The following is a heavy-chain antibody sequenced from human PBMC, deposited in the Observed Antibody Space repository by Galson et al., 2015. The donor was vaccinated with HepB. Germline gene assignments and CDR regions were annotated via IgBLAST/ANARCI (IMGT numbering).Heavy chain of an antibody. V-gene: IGHV3-48*01. CDR3: ARAPTGRNHV. Sequence: SLRLSCAASGFTFSTYSMNWVRQAPGKGLEWVSYIDSSSSSIVYADSVKGRFTISRDNAKNSLYLQMNNLRTEDTAGYHCARAPTGRNHVWGQGALVTVS. CDR2: IDSSSSSI. D-gene: IGHD1-14*01. J-gene: IGHJ1*01. CDR1: GFTFSTYS.